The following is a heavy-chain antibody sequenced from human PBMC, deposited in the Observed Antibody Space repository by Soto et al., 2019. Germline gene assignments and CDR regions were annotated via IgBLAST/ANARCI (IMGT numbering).Heavy chain of an antibody. CDR1: GYTFTSYA. Sequence: ASVKVSCKASGYTFTSYAMHWVRQAPGQRLEWMGWINAGNGNTKYSQKFQGRVTITRDTSASTAYMELSSLRSEDTAVYYCARSEVVPAAMQVFDYWGQGTLVTVSS. CDR3: ARSEVVPAAMQVFDY. D-gene: IGHD2-2*01. J-gene: IGHJ4*02. CDR2: INAGNGNT. V-gene: IGHV1-3*01.